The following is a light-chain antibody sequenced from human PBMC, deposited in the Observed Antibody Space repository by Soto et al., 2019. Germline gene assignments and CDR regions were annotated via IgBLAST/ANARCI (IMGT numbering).Light chain of an antibody. CDR3: QQYGSSPRT. V-gene: IGKV3-20*01. CDR1: QSVSSSH. J-gene: IGKJ1*01. CDR2: GAS. Sequence: EIVLTQSACTLSLSPGERSTLSCKASQSVSSSHLACYQQKPGHAPRLLISGASSRATGIPDRFTGSGSGTDFTLTISRLEPEDFAVYYCQQYGSSPRTFGQGTKVDIK.